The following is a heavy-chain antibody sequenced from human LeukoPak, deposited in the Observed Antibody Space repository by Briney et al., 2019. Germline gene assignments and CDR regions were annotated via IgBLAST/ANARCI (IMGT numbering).Heavy chain of an antibody. D-gene: IGHD1-26*01. CDR1: GGSTSSHY. CDR2: IYYSGST. J-gene: IGHJ6*03. V-gene: IGHV4-59*11. Sequence: SETLSLTCTVSGGSTSSHYWSWIRQPPGKGLEWIGYIYYSGSTNYNPSLKSRVTISADTSKNQFSLKLSSVTAADTAVYYCARVRWELLGSGGYYYMDVWGKGTTVTVSS. CDR3: ARVRWELLGSGGYYYMDV.